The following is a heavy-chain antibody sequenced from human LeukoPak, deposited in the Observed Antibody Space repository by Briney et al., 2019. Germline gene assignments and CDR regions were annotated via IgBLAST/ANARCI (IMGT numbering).Heavy chain of an antibody. CDR1: GFTFISYA. CDR3: AKGLRLTVGLDAFDI. D-gene: IGHD4-23*01. V-gene: IGHV3-23*01. Sequence: PGGSLRLSCAASGFTFISYAMSWVRQAPGKGLDWVSAISGSGGSTYYADSVKGRFTISRDNSKNTLYLQMNSLRDEDTAIYYCAKGLRLTVGLDAFDIWGQGTMVTVSS. CDR2: ISGSGGST. J-gene: IGHJ3*02.